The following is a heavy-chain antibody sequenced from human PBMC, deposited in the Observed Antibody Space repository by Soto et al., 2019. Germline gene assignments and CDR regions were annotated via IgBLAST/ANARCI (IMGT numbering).Heavy chain of an antibody. J-gene: IGHJ4*02. CDR3: AKCNGIAVAGTPAGY. V-gene: IGHV3-23*01. D-gene: IGHD6-19*01. CDR1: GFTFSSYA. Sequence: EVQLLESGGGLVQPGGSLRLSCAASGFTFSSYAMSWVLQAPGKGLEWVSAISGSGGSTYYADSVKGRFTISRDNSKNTLYLQMNSLRAEDTAVYYCAKCNGIAVAGTPAGYWGQGTLVTVSS. CDR2: ISGSGGST.